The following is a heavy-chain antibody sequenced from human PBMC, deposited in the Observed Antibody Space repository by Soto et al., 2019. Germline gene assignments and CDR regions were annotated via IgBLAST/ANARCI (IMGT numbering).Heavy chain of an antibody. D-gene: IGHD4-17*01. CDR1: GGSISSSSYY. V-gene: IGHV4-39*01. J-gene: IGHJ4*02. CDR2: IYYSGST. Sequence: QLQLQESGPGLVKPSETLSLTCTVSGGSISSSSYYWGWIRQPPGKGLEWIGSIYYSGSTYYNPSLQSRVTISVDTSKNQFSLKLSSVTAADTAVYYCARHPNPVTTLNYWGQGTLVTVSS. CDR3: ARHPNPVTTLNY.